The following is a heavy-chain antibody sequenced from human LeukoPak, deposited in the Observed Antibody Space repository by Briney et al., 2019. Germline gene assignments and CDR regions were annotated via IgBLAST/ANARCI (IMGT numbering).Heavy chain of an antibody. J-gene: IGHJ4*02. V-gene: IGHV1-8*01. CDR1: RYTFTSYD. D-gene: IGHD3-10*01. CDR3: ARVTMVRGVITLYYFDY. Sequence: ASVKVSCKASRYTFTSYDINWVRQATGQGLEWMGWMNPNSGNTGYAQKFQGRVTMTRNTSISTAYMELSSLRSEDTAVYYCARVTMVRGVITLYYFDYWGQGTLVTVSS. CDR2: MNPNSGNT.